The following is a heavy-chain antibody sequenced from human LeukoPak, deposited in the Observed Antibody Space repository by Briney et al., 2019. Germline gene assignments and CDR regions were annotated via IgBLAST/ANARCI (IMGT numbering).Heavy chain of an antibody. CDR3: ARISVTAPRDGLLD. V-gene: IGHV4-39*01. J-gene: IGHJ4*02. Sequence: SETLSLTCTVSGGSISSSNYCWGWIRQPPGKGLEWIGSIYYSGSSYYNPSLNSRVTISVDTSKNQFSLRLSSVTAADTAVYYCARISVTAPRDGLLDWGQGTLVTVST. CDR1: GGSISSSNYC. CDR2: IYYSGSS. D-gene: IGHD2-21*02.